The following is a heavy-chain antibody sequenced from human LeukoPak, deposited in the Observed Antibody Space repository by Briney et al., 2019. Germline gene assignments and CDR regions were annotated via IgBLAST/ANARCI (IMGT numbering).Heavy chain of an antibody. CDR2: ISYDGYDK. J-gene: IGHJ4*02. Sequence: GGSLRLSCAASGFTFNDYAMYWVRQAPGKGLEWVTLISYDGYDKSYADSVRGRFTISRDNSRNTLYLQMDSLTSEDTAVYYCARDKAYSYGSLSDYWGQGTLVTVSS. CDR1: GFTFNDYA. V-gene: IGHV3-30-3*01. CDR3: ARDKAYSYGSLSDY. D-gene: IGHD5-18*01.